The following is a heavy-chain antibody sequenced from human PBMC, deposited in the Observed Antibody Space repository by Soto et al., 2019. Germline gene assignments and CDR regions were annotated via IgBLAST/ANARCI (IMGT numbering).Heavy chain of an antibody. V-gene: IGHV2-5*02. Sequence: XGPPLVNPTQALTLTCTFSLFSLRATGVGVGCIRQPPGKALEWLALLYWDDDNRYNPSLKSRLTLAKDTSKSQVVLTLTNVDPADTATYYCAHNPTQDSGAFGIWGQGTMVTVSS. CDR2: LYWDDDN. D-gene: IGHD6-19*01. J-gene: IGHJ3*02. CDR1: LFSLRATGVG. CDR3: AHNPTQDSGAFGI.